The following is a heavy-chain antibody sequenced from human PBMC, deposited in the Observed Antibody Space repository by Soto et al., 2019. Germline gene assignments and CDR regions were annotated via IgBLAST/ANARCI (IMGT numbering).Heavy chain of an antibody. J-gene: IGHJ4*02. V-gene: IGHV3-48*01. CDR1: GFTFSGYS. CDR3: ARKALGDSKYYFDS. D-gene: IGHD4-17*01. Sequence: GGSLRLSCAASGFTFSGYSMNWVLQAPGKGLEWVSYISGSSSTIYYADSVKGRFTISRDNAENSLYLQMNSLRAEDTAAYYCARKALGDSKYYFDSWGQGSLVTVSS. CDR2: ISGSSSTI.